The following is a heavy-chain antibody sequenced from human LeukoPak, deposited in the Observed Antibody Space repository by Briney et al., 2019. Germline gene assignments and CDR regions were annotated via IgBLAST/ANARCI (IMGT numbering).Heavy chain of an antibody. D-gene: IGHD2-15*01. CDR3: ASDHADCSGGSCDYYYYGMDV. CDR1: GGTFSSYA. CDR2: IIPIFGTA. J-gene: IGHJ6*02. Sequence: ASVKVSCKASGGTFSSYAISWVRQAPGQGLEWMGGIIPIFGTANYAQKFQGRVTITADESTSTACMELSSLRSEDTAVYYCASDHADCSGGSCDYYYYGMDVWGQGTTVTVSS. V-gene: IGHV1-69*13.